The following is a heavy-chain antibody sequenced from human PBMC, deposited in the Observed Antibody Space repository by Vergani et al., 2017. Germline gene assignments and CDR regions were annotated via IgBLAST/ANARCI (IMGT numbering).Heavy chain of an antibody. D-gene: IGHD4-17*01. CDR1: GASISSYF. V-gene: IGHV4-4*07. Sequence: VQLQESGPGLLKPSETLSLTCSVSGASISSYFWSWIRQPAGKGLEWLGRVHTDGTAYYNPSLRTRVRLSADLSQSQFSLKMTSLTAADTAVYFCARESTVTIGGRFDPWGQGTLVTVSS. CDR3: ARESTVTIGGRFDP. J-gene: IGHJ5*02. CDR2: VHTDGTA.